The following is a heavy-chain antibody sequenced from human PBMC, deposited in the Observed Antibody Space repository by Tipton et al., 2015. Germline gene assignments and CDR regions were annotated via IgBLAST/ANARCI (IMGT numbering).Heavy chain of an antibody. D-gene: IGHD1-1*01. J-gene: IGHJ6*02. CDR2: ISASGGDT. V-gene: IGHV3-23*01. CDR3: ARDHPTGTRGMDV. Sequence: GSLRLSCVASGFPFSAHGLNWVRQAPGKGLEWVSSISASGGDTFYTGSVQGRFTISRDNSKNTLYLQMNSLRAEDTAVYYCARDHPTGTRGMDVWGQGTTVTVSS. CDR1: GFPFSAHG.